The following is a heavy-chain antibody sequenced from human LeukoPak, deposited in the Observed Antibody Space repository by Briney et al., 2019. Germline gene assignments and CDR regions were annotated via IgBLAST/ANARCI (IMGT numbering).Heavy chain of an antibody. J-gene: IGHJ4*02. CDR1: GGSISSYY. CDR2: IYYSGST. D-gene: IGHD1-26*01. Sequence: PSETLSLTCTVSGGSISSYYWSWIRQPPGKGLEWIGYIYYSGSTNYNPSLKSRVTISVDTSKNQFSLKLSSVTAADTAVYYCAKGETWELLNSVYFDYWGQGTLVTVSS. CDR3: AKGETWELLNSVYFDY. V-gene: IGHV4-59*01.